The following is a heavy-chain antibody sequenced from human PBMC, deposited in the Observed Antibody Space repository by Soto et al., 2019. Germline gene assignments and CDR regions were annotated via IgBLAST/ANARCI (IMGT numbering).Heavy chain of an antibody. CDR3: ARSHSYSTSWYDY. J-gene: IGHJ4*02. CDR1: GFTFTRYY. Sequence: ASVKVSCKASGFTFTRYYMHWVRQAPGQGLEWMGIINPSGDSTTYAQKFQGRVTMSRDTSTSTVYMELSSPRSGDTAVYYCARSHSYSTSWYDYWGQGTLVTVSS. V-gene: IGHV1-46*01. CDR2: INPSGDST. D-gene: IGHD6-13*01.